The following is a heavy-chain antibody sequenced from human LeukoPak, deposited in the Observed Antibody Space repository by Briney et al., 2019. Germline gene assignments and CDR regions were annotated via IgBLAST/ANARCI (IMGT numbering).Heavy chain of an antibody. D-gene: IGHD3-10*01. J-gene: IGHJ4*02. CDR1: GFSFTSYY. CDR3: ARYRMVRGVVDY. CDR2: INPSGGST. V-gene: IGHV1-46*01. Sequence: ASVKVSCKTSGFSFTSYYMHWVRQAPGQGLKWMGIINPSGGSTSYAQKFQGRVTMTRDTSTSTVYMELSSLRSEDTAVYYCARYRMVRGVVDYWGQGTLVTVSS.